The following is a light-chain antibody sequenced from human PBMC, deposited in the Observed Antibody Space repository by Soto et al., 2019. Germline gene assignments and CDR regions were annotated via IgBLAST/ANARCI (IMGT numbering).Light chain of an antibody. Sequence: DFQLTQTPSILSAAVGDRVTITCRASQSISSYLAWYQQEPGKAPKLLIYAASTLQSGVPSRFSGSASGTDFTLTISSLQPEDFATYYCQHYNSYSLTFGQGTKVDIK. V-gene: IGKV1-9*01. J-gene: IGKJ1*01. CDR3: QHYNSYSLT. CDR2: AAS. CDR1: QSISSY.